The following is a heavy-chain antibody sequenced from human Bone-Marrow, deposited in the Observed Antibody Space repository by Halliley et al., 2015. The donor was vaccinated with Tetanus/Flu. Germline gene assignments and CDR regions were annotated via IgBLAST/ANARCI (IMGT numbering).Heavy chain of an antibody. CDR1: GLIFSDYS. V-gene: IGHV3-21*06. CDR2: ISSESNCI. D-gene: IGHD3-10*01. CDR3: GPFRAGAFAS. Sequence: SLRLSCAVSGLIFSDYSMTWARQAPGTGLEGVASISSESNCIYYADSVRGRFAISRNNGKSSLYLQMNSLRVDDTAVYYCGPFRAGAFASGGPGTLVSVSS. J-gene: IGHJ4*02.